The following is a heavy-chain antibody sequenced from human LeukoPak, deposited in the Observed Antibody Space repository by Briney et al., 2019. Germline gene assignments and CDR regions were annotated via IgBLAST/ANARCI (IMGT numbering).Heavy chain of an antibody. Sequence: PSETLSLTCAVYGGSFSGYYWSWIRQPPGKGLEWIWEINHSGSTNYNPSLKSRFTISVDTSKNQFSLKLSSVTAADTAVYYCARSGVVDTAMVTAVLYFDYWGQGTLVTVSS. V-gene: IGHV4-34*01. CDR1: GGSFSGYY. CDR3: ARSGVVDTAMVTAVLYFDY. J-gene: IGHJ4*02. CDR2: INHSGST. D-gene: IGHD5-18*01.